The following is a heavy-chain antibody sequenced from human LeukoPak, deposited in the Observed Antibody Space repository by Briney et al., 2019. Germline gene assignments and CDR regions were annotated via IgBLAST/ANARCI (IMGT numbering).Heavy chain of an antibody. J-gene: IGHJ4*02. Sequence: SETLSLTCTVSGGSISSSSYYWGWIRQPPGKGLEWIGSIYYSGSTNYNPSLKSRVTISVDTSKNQFSLKLSSVTAADTAVYYCARIGVGATIHDYWGQGTLVTVSS. CDR3: ARIGVGATIHDY. V-gene: IGHV4-39*07. D-gene: IGHD1-26*01. CDR1: GGSISSSSYY. CDR2: IYYSGST.